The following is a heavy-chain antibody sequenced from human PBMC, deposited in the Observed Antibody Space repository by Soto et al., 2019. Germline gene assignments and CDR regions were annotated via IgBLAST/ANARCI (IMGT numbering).Heavy chain of an antibody. Sequence: PGGSLRVSCAASGFTFSSYGMHWVRQAPGKGLEWVAVIWYDGSNKYYADSVKGRFTISRDNSKNTLYLQMNSLRAEDTAVYYCARDPVGIAVAGYYFDYWGQGTLVTVSS. CDR2: IWYDGSNK. J-gene: IGHJ4*02. V-gene: IGHV3-33*01. CDR3: ARDPVGIAVAGYYFDY. D-gene: IGHD6-19*01. CDR1: GFTFSSYG.